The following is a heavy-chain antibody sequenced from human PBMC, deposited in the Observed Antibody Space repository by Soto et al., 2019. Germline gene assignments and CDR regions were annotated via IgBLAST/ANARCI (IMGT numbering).Heavy chain of an antibody. CDR3: ARGNSGSYSNYYGMDV. J-gene: IGHJ6*02. CDR2: IKQDGSEK. V-gene: IGHV3-7*04. D-gene: IGHD1-26*01. Sequence: EVQLVESGGGLVQPGGSLRLSCAASGFTFSSYWMIWVRQAPGKGLEWVANIKQDGSEKYYVDSVKGRFTISRDNAKNSLYLQMNSLRAEDTAVYYCARGNSGSYSNYYGMDVWGQGTTVTVSS. CDR1: GFTFSSYW.